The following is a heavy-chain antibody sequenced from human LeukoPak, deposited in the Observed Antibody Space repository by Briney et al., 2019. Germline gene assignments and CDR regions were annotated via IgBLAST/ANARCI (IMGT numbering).Heavy chain of an antibody. Sequence: PSETLSLTCAVYGGSFSGFYWSWIRQPPGKGLEWIGEINHSGRTNYNPSLKSRVTISVDTSKNQLSLELSSVTAADTAVYYCARNGMDVWGQGTTVTVSS. CDR2: INHSGRT. J-gene: IGHJ6*02. CDR3: ARNGMDV. CDR1: GGSFSGFY. V-gene: IGHV4-34*01.